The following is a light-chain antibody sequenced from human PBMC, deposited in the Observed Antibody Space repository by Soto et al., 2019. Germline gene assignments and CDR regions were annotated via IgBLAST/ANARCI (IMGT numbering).Light chain of an antibody. Sequence: QSALTQPASVSGSPGQSITISCTGTSSDVGSYNLVSWYQQHPGKAPKLMIYEGSKRPSGVSNRFSGSKSGNTASLTISGHQAGDESDYYCGAYAGLGVVGTGTKRTVL. CDR3: GAYAGLGV. V-gene: IGLV2-23*01. J-gene: IGLJ1*01. CDR1: SSDVGSYNL. CDR2: EGS.